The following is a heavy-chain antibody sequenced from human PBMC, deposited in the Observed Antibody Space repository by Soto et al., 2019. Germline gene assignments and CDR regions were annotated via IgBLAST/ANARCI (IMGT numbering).Heavy chain of an antibody. V-gene: IGHV4-30-2*01. J-gene: IGHJ5*02. CDR3: ASVPGP. CDR2: IYHSGST. CDR1: GGSISSGGYS. Sequence: QLQLQESGSGLVKPSQTLSLTCAVSGGSISSGGYSWSWIRQPPGKGLEWIGYIYHSGSTYYNPSLTPRVTITVDASTNQFSLKLSSGTAADTAVHYCASVPGPGRHGTLVTVSS. D-gene: IGHD2-2*01.